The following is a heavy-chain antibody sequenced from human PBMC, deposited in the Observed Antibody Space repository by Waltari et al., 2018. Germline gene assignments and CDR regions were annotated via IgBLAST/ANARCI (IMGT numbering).Heavy chain of an antibody. CDR2: IRTSAYGGTT. CDR3: TRRRAVNWFDP. J-gene: IGHJ5*02. Sequence: EVQLVESGGGLVPPGRSLRLSCAASGFTFGDYAMSWFRLAPGKGLEGVSFIRTSAYGGTTEYAASVRGRFTISRDDSNSIAYLQMNSLKTEDTAIYYCTRRRAVNWFDPWGQGTLVTVSS. V-gene: IGHV3-49*03. CDR1: GFTFGDYA.